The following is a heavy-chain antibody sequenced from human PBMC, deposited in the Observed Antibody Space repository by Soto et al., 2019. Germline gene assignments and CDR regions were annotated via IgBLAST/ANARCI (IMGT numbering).Heavy chain of an antibody. CDR1: GYSFTTYW. Sequence: GESLKISCKVSGYSFTTYWIAWVRQLPGKGLEWVGIIYPGDSDTRYSPSFRGQVTISADKSTSTAYLQWSSLKASDTAMYYCARPEGSGTYLVYFDYWGQGTLVTVSS. D-gene: IGHD1-26*01. J-gene: IGHJ4*02. CDR2: IYPGDSDT. CDR3: ARPEGSGTYLVYFDY. V-gene: IGHV5-51*01.